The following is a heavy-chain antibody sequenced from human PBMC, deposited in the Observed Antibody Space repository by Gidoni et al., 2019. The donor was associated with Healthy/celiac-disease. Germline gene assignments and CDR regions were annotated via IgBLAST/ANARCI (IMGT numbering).Heavy chain of an antibody. Sequence: EVQLLESGGGLVQPGGSLRLSCAAPGFTFSSYAMSWVRQAPGKGLEWVSAISGSGGSTYYADSVKGRFTISRDNSKNTLYLQMNSLRAEDTAVYYCAKTYDSSGYPTYNWFDPWGQGTLVTVSS. CDR3: AKTYDSSGYPTYNWFDP. V-gene: IGHV3-23*01. J-gene: IGHJ5*02. CDR2: ISGSGGST. CDR1: GFTFSSYA. D-gene: IGHD3-22*01.